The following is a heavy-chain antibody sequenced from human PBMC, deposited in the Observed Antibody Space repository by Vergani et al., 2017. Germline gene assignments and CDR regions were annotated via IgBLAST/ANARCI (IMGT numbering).Heavy chain of an antibody. V-gene: IGHV3-33*01. CDR2: IWYDGSNK. J-gene: IGHJ5*02. Sequence: QVQLVESGGGVVQPGRSLRLSCAASGFTFSSYGMHWVRQAPGKGLEWVAVIWYDGSNKYYADSVKGRFTISRDNSKNTLYLQMNSLRAADTAVYYCARGIAAAGNINWFDPWGQGTLVTVSS. D-gene: IGHD6-13*01. CDR3: ARGIAAAGNINWFDP. CDR1: GFTFSSYG.